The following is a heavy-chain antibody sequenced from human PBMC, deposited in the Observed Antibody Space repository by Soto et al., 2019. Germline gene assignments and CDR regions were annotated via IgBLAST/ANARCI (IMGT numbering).Heavy chain of an antibody. J-gene: IGHJ6*02. Sequence: EVQLVESGGGLVQPGGSLRLSCAASGFTVSSNYMSWVRQAPGKGLEWVSVIYSGGSTYYADSVKGRFTISRDNSKNTLYLQMNSLRAEDTGVYYCARDRGSVAGYYYGMGVWGQGTTVTVSS. CDR1: GFTVSSNY. D-gene: IGHD6-19*01. CDR3: ARDRGSVAGYYYGMGV. V-gene: IGHV3-66*01. CDR2: IYSGGST.